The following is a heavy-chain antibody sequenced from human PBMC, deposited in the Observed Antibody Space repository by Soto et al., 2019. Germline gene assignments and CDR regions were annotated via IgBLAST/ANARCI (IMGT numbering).Heavy chain of an antibody. CDR2: ISAYNGNT. CDR3: ARENWNYVHYYYMDV. CDR1: GYTLTSYG. V-gene: IGHV1-18*01. Sequence: ASVKVSCKASGYTLTSYGISWVRQAPGQGLEWMGWISAYNGNTNYAQKLQGGVTMTTDTSTSTAYMELRSLRSDDTAVYYCARENWNYVHYYYMDVWGKGTTVTVSS. D-gene: IGHD1-7*01. J-gene: IGHJ6*03.